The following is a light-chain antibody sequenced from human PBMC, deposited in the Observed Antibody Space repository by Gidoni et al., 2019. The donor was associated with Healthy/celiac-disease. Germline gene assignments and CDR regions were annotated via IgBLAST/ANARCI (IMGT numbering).Light chain of an antibody. V-gene: IGKV1-13*02. J-gene: IGKJ4*01. CDR3: QQFNSYPLT. CDR2: DAS. Sequence: AIQLTQSPSSLSASVGDTVTITCRASQGISSALAWYQQKPGKAPKLLIYDASSLESGVPSRFRGSGSGTDFTLTISSLQPEDVATYYCQQFNSYPLTVGGGTKVEIK. CDR1: QGISSA.